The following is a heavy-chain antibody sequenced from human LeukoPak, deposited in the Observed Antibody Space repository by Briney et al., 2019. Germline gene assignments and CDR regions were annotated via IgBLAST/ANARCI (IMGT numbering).Heavy chain of an antibody. D-gene: IGHD3-3*01. CDR3: ARVGGNYDFWSGYFPHYYYMDV. V-gene: IGHV4-59*01. J-gene: IGHJ6*03. CDR2: IYYSGST. Sequence: SETLSLTCTVSGGSISSYYWSWIRQPPGKGLEWIGYIYYSGSTNYNPSLKSRVTISVDTSKNQFSLKLSSVTAADTAVYYCARVGGNYDFWSGYFPHYYYMDVWGKGTMVTVSS. CDR1: GGSISSYY.